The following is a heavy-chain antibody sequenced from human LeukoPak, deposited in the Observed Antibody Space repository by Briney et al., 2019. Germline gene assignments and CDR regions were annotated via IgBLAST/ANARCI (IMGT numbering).Heavy chain of an antibody. CDR2: ISYSGST. D-gene: IGHD3-22*01. J-gene: IGHJ4*02. Sequence: PSETLSLTCTVSGGSISSYYWSWIRQPPGKGLEWIGYISYSGSTNYNPSLKSRVTLSVDTSKNQFSLKLSSVTAADTAVYYCASSYYYDSSGYYVYYFDYWGQGTLVTVSS. CDR3: ASSYYYDSSGYYVYYFDY. V-gene: IGHV4-59*01. CDR1: GGSISSYY.